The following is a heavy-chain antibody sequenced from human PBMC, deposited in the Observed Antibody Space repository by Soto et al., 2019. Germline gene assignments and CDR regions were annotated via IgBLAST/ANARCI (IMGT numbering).Heavy chain of an antibody. D-gene: IGHD2-15*01. CDR3: GRTRYSDNRGTDY. CDR1: GGSIRSDDSY. V-gene: IGHV4-30-4*01. Sequence: SETLSLTCTVSGGSIRSDDSYWSWIRQPPGKGLEWIGYIYYSGSAYYSPSLKSRVTVSLDTSKNQFSLNLYSVTAADTAVYYCGRTRYSDNRGTDYWSQGALVTVSS. J-gene: IGHJ4*02. CDR2: IYYSGSA.